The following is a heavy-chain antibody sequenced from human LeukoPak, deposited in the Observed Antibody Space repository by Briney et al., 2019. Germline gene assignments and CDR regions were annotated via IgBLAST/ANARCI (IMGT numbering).Heavy chain of an antibody. CDR1: GFTFSSYA. J-gene: IGHJ4*02. V-gene: IGHV3-23*01. D-gene: IGHD3-3*01. CDR2: INGSGGST. CDR3: AKGMYDFWSGYPSLDY. Sequence: PGGSLRLSCAASGFTFSSYAMSWVRQAPGKGLEWVSAINGSGGSTYYADSVEGRFTISRDNSKNTLYLQMNSLRAEDTAVYYCAKGMYDFWSGYPSLDYWGQGTLVTGSS.